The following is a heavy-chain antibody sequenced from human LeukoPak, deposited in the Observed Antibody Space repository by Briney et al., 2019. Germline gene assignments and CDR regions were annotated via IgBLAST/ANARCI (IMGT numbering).Heavy chain of an antibody. D-gene: IGHD3-3*01. CDR1: GGSFSGYY. J-gene: IGHJ5*02. Sequence: SETLSLTCAVYGGSFSGYYWSWIRQPPGKGLEWIGSIYYSGTTYYNPSLKSRVTISVDTSKNQFSLKLSSVTAADTAVYYCASAPWRYYDFWSGYYTEGWFDPWGQGTLVTVSS. CDR3: ASAPWRYYDFWSGYYTEGWFDP. V-gene: IGHV4-34*01. CDR2: IYYSGTT.